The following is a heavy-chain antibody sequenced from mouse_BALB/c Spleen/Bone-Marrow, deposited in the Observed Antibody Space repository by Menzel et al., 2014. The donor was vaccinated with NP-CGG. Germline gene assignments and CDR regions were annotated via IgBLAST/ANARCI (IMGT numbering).Heavy chain of an antibody. CDR1: GYTFTEYI. Sequence: QVQLKQSGAELVKPGASVKLSCKASGYTFTEYIIHWVKQRSGQGLEWIGWFYPGSGSIKYNEKFKDKATLTADKSSSTVYMELSRLTSEDSAVYFCVRHEENYYYGSSYDYAMDYWGQGTSVTVAS. CDR3: VRHEENYYYGSSYDYAMDY. CDR2: FYPGSGSI. V-gene: IGHV1-62-2*01. D-gene: IGHD1-1*01. J-gene: IGHJ4*01.